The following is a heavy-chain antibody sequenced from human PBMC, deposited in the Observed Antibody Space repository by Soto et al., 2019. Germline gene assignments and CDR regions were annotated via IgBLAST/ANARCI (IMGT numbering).Heavy chain of an antibody. D-gene: IGHD3-22*01. V-gene: IGHV3-30-3*01. J-gene: IGHJ4*02. CDR3: ARDPPLYYYDSSGSNFDY. Sequence: GGSLRLSCAASGFTFSSYAMHWVRQAPGKGLEWVAVISYDGSNKYYADSVKGRSTIYRDNSKNTLYLQMNSLRAEDTAVYYCARDPPLYYYDSSGSNFDYWGQGTLVTVSS. CDR2: ISYDGSNK. CDR1: GFTFSSYA.